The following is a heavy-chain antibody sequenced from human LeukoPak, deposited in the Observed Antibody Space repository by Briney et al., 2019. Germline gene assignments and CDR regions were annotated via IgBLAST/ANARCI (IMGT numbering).Heavy chain of an antibody. CDR1: GYTLTELS. V-gene: IGHV1-24*01. J-gene: IGHJ3*02. Sequence: ASVKVSCKVSGYTLTELSMHWVRQAPGKGLEWMGGFDPEDGETIYAQKFQGRVTMTEDTSTDTAYMELSSLRSEDTAVYYCAREPEYGVLHRANDAFDIWGQGTMVTVSS. D-gene: IGHD4-17*01. CDR3: AREPEYGVLHRANDAFDI. CDR2: FDPEDGET.